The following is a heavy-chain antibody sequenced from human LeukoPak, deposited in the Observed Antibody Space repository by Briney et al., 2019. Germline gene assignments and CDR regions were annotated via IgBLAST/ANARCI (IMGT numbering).Heavy chain of an antibody. CDR2: ISSSSSTI. J-gene: IGHJ4*02. D-gene: IGHD6-13*01. V-gene: IGHV3-48*04. CDR3: ARSGSSWYTWYFDY. CDR1: GFTFSSYS. Sequence: QTGGSLRLSCAASGFTFSSYSMNWVRQAPGKGLEWVSYISSSSSTIYYADSVKGRFTISRDNAKNSLYLQMNSLRAEDTAVYYCARSGSSWYTWYFDYWGQGTLVTVSS.